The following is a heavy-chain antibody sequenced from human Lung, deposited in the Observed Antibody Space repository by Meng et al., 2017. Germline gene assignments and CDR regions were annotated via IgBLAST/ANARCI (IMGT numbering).Heavy chain of an antibody. CDR2: INHSGST. J-gene: IGHJ4*02. V-gene: IGHV4-34*01. CDR3: ARGPTTMAHDFDY. D-gene: IGHD4-11*01. Sequence: VRLQQWGAGLLKPSGPLSLTGVVSGGSFSDYYWSWIRQPPGKGLEWIGEINHSGSTNYNPSLESRATISVDTSQNNLSLKLSSVTAADSAVYYCARGPTTMAHDFDYWGQGTLVTVSS. CDR1: GGSFSDYY.